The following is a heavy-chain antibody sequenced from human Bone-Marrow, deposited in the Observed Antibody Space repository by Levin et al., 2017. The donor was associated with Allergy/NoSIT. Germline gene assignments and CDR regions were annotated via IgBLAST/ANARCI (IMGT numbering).Heavy chain of an antibody. V-gene: IGHV1-18*01. CDR3: ARDAEGFDY. Sequence: PGASVKVSCKASGYTFTNYGIDWVRQAPGQGLEWMGWIRTYNGDTKYAQKVQGRVTLTTDTATSTAYLELRGLRPDDTAVYYCARDAEGFDYWGQGTLVTVSS. J-gene: IGHJ4*02. CDR1: GYTFTNYG. CDR2: IRTYNGDT.